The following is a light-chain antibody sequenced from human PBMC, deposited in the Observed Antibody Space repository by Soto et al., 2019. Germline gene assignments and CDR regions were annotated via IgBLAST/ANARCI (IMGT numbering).Light chain of an antibody. J-gene: IGKJ2*01. CDR3: QQYESSPRT. Sequence: EIVLTQSPGTLSLSPGERATLSCRASQSVSSTYLAWYQHKPGQAPRLLIYGVSNRATGVPDRFSGSGSGTDFSLTISRLEPEDFAVYYCQQYESSPRTFGQGINLEIK. V-gene: IGKV3-20*01. CDR1: QSVSSTY. CDR2: GVS.